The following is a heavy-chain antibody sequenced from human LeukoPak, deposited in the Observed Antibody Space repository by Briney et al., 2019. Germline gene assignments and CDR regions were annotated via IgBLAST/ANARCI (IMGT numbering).Heavy chain of an antibody. CDR2: ISSSSSYI. D-gene: IGHD4-4*01. CDR3: ARDAVTTEDAFDI. Sequence: GGSLRLSCAASGFTFSSYSMNWVRQAPGKGLEWVSSISSSSSYIYYADSVKGRFTISRDNAKNSLYLQMNSLRAEDTAVYYCARDAVTTEDAFDIWGQGTMVTVSS. CDR1: GFTFSSYS. V-gene: IGHV3-21*01. J-gene: IGHJ3*02.